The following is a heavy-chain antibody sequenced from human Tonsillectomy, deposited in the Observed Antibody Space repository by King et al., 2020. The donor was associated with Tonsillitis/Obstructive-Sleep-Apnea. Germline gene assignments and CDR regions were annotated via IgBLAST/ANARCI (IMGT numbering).Heavy chain of an antibody. J-gene: IGHJ4*02. V-gene: IGHV3-11*05. Sequence: VQLGEAGGGLVKPGGFLRLSCAVSGFTFSDYYMSWIRQAPGKGLEGVSYISSSSSYTNHADSVKGRFTISRDNAKNSLYLQMNSLRAEDTAVYYCARDYYRGDDFWGQGTLVTVSS. D-gene: IGHD3-22*01. CDR2: ISSSSSYT. CDR1: GFTFSDYY. CDR3: ARDYYRGDDF.